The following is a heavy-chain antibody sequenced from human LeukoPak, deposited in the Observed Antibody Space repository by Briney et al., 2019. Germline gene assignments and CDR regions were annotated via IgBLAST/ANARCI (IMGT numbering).Heavy chain of an antibody. J-gene: IGHJ4*02. V-gene: IGHV1-18*01. CDR1: GGTFSSYA. CDR2: ISAYNGNT. CDR3: ARDPRRSFFDY. Sequence: ASVKVSCKASGGTFSSYAISWVRQAPGQGLEWMGWISAYNGNTNYAQKLQGRVTMTTDTSTSTAYMELRSLRSDDTAVYYCARDPRRSFFDYWGQGTLITVSS. D-gene: IGHD1-14*01.